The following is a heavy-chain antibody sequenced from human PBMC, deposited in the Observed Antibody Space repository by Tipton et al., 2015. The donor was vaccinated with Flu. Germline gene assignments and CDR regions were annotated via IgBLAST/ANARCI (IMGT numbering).Heavy chain of an antibody. CDR1: GGSISSYY. CDR3: AREKVGATSAFDI. Sequence: LRLSCTVSGGSISSYYWSWIRQPPGKGLEWIGYIYYSGSTNYNPSLKSRVTISVDTSKNQFSLKPSSVTAADTAVYYCAREKVGATSAFDIWGQGTMVTVPS. V-gene: IGHV4-59*01. J-gene: IGHJ3*02. D-gene: IGHD1-26*01. CDR2: IYYSGST.